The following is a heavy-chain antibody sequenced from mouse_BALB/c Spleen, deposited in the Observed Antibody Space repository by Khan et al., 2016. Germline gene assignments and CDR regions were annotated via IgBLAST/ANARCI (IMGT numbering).Heavy chain of an antibody. D-gene: IGHD1-1*01. CDR2: INPDSSTI. CDR3: GRLYYYGNVDY. Sequence: EVKLLESGGGLVQPGGSLKLSCAASGFDFSRYWMSWVRQAPGKGLEWIGEINPDSSTINYTPSLKDKFIISRDNAKTTLYLQLSKVRSEDTALYYCGRLYYYGNVDYWGQGTTLTVSS. V-gene: IGHV4-1*02. J-gene: IGHJ2*01. CDR1: GFDFSRYW.